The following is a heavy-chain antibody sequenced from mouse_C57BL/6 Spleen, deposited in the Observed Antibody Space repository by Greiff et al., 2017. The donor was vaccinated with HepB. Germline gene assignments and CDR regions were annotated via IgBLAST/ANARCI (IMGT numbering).Heavy chain of an antibody. J-gene: IGHJ1*03. V-gene: IGHV1-7*01. Sequence: QVQLKESGAELAKPGASVKLSCKASGYTFTSYWMHWVKQRPGQGLEWIGYINPSSGYTKYNQKFKDKATLTADKSSSTAYMQLSSLTYEDSAVYYCAPSSPRYFDVWGTGTTVTVSS. CDR3: APSSPRYFDV. D-gene: IGHD1-1*01. CDR1: GYTFTSYW. CDR2: INPSSGYT.